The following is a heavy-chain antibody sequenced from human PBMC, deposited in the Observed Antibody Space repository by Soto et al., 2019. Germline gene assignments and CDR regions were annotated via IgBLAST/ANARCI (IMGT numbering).Heavy chain of an antibody. J-gene: IGHJ4*02. CDR1: GGSIDSGAFS. Sequence: QLQLQESGSRLVKPSETLSLTCAVSGGSIDSGAFSLSWIRQPPGKGLEWIGYVTNIGTAYSIPSLNGRLTLSVDSSQTQFSLKLKSVTAADSAFYYCARIHWAQSSLDYWGRGILVTVSS. D-gene: IGHD6-19*01. CDR3: ARIHWAQSSLDY. V-gene: IGHV4-30-2*01. CDR2: VTNIGTA.